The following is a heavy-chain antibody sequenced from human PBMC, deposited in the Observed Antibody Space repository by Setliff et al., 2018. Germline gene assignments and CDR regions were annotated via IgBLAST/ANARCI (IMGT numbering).Heavy chain of an antibody. V-gene: IGHV1-18*01. D-gene: IGHD3-22*01. Sequence: GASVKVSCKSSGFTFTDYGITWVRQVPGQGLEWMGWINNYNFNTQYAQKFQGRITVTTDTSTSTAYMELRSLRSDDTAVYYCARDADYYDSAENPIVDYWGQGTLVTVSS. CDR1: GFTFTDYG. J-gene: IGHJ4*02. CDR3: ARDADYYDSAENPIVDY. CDR2: INNYNFNT.